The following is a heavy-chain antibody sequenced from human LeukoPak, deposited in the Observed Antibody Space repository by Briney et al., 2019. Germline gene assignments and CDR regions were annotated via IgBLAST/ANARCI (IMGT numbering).Heavy chain of an antibody. Sequence: GGSLRLSCTIFGGTLSTYEFNWVRQVPGKAPEWISYMSRTANRIDHADSVKGRFTMSRDNANNSVYLQMNSLRVDDTAIYYCATRVPFTGYKSRGQGTLVTVSS. V-gene: IGHV3-48*03. CDR1: GGTLSTYE. D-gene: IGHD5-18*01. CDR2: MSRTANRI. CDR3: ATRVPFTGYKS. J-gene: IGHJ4*01.